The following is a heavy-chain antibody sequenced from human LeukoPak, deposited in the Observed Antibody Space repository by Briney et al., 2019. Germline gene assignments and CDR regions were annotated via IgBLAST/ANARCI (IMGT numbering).Heavy chain of an antibody. CDR2: ISGSGGHT. J-gene: IGHJ4*02. Sequence: GGSLRLSCATSGFAFQTYALSWVRQAPGKGLEWVSTISGSGGHTYHADSVKGRFTISRDNSRDTLYLQMNSLRAEDTAVYYCAKFFGRGATLWEYYDCWGQGTLVTVSS. D-gene: IGHD1-26*01. V-gene: IGHV3-23*01. CDR1: GFAFQTYA. CDR3: AKFFGRGATLWEYYDC.